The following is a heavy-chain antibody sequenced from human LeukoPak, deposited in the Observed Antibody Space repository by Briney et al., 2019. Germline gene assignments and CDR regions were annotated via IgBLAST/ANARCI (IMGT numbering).Heavy chain of an antibody. V-gene: IGHV4-59*08. CDR2: IHYSGTT. CDR1: GVSIFSYY. Sequence: SETLSLTCTVSGVSIFSYYWNWIRQSPGRGLEWIGYIHYSGTTKYNPSLKSRVTISIDTSKSQFSLKLSSVTTADTAVYYCATGRSIRYFDYWGQGTLLTVSS. D-gene: IGHD3-9*01. J-gene: IGHJ4*02. CDR3: ATGRSIRYFDY.